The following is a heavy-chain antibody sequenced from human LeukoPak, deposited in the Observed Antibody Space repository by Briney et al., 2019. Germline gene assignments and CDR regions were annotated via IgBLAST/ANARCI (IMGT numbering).Heavy chain of an antibody. CDR3: ARESEGVDYDILTGPPGMDV. CDR1: GYTFTIYA. CDR2: INVGNGNT. Sequence: AASVRVSFKASGYTFTIYAMHWVRQGPGQRGGRMGWINVGNGNTKYSQKFQGRVTITRDTSASTAYMELSSLRSEDTAVYYCARESEGVDYDILTGPPGMDVWGKGTTVTVSS. J-gene: IGHJ6*04. V-gene: IGHV1-3*01. D-gene: IGHD3-9*01.